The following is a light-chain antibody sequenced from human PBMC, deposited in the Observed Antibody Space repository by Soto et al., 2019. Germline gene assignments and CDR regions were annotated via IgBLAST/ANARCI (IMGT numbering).Light chain of an antibody. CDR1: QSVSSY. J-gene: IGKJ2*01. CDR2: DAS. V-gene: IGKV3-11*01. CDR3: QQRSHWLYI. Sequence: EIVLTQSPATLSLSPGERATLSCRASQSVSSYLAWYKQKPGQAPRLLIYDASNRATGIPARFSGSGSGTDFTLTISSLEPEDFAVYYCQQRSHWLYIFDQGTKLEIK.